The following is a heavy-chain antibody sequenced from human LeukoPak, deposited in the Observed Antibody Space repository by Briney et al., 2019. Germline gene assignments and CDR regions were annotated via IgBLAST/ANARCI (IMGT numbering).Heavy chain of an antibody. CDR3: ARDSSSWSGWFDP. J-gene: IGHJ5*02. Sequence: PGGSLRLSCAASGFTFSSYSMNWVRQAPGKGLEWVSSISSSSSYIYYADSVKGQFTISRDNAKNSLYLQMNSLRAEDTAVYYCARDSSSWSGWFDPWGQGTLVTVSS. CDR2: ISSSSSYI. D-gene: IGHD6-13*01. V-gene: IGHV3-21*01. CDR1: GFTFSSYS.